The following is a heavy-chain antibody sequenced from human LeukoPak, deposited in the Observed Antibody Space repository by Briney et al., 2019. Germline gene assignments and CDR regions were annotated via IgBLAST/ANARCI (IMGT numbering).Heavy chain of an antibody. V-gene: IGHV3-30-3*01. CDR1: GFTFSSYA. CDR2: ISYDGSNK. Sequence: GGSLRLSCAASGFTFSSYAMHWVRQAPGKGLEWVAVISYDGSNKYYADSVKGRFTISRDNSKNTLYLQMNSLRAEDTAVYYCARVVYSSGWYRAPFDYWGQGTLVTVSS. D-gene: IGHD6-19*01. J-gene: IGHJ4*02. CDR3: ARVVYSSGWYRAPFDY.